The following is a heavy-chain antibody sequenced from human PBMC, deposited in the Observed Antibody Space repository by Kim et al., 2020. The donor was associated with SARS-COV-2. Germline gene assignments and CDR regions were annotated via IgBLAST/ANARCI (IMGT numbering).Heavy chain of an antibody. J-gene: IGHJ4*02. Sequence: ASVKVSCKASGYTFTSYDINWVRQATGQGLEWMRWMNPNSGNTGYAQKFQGRVTMTRNTSISTAYMELSSLRSEDTAVYYCARGVVRGGIFDYCGQGTLVTVSS. V-gene: IGHV1-8*01. CDR1: GYTFTSYD. CDR3: ARGVVRGGIFDY. D-gene: IGHD3-10*01. CDR2: MNPNSGNT.